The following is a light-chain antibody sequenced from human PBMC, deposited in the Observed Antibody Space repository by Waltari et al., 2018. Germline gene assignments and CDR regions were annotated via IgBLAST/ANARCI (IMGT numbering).Light chain of an antibody. V-gene: IGLV3-1*01. CDR1: ILGNKY. J-gene: IGLJ3*02. CDR3: QALGTGAWV. Sequence: SYELTQPPSVSVSPGQTASITCSGDILGNKYASWYQQKPGQSPLLVIYQDTNRPSGFPDRFSGSKSGNAATLTISGTQAMDEADYYCQALGTGAWVFGGGTKLTIL. CDR2: QDT.